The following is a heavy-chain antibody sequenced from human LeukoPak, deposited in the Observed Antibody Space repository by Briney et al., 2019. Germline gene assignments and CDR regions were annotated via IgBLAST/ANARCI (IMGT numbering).Heavy chain of an antibody. D-gene: IGHD3-10*01. V-gene: IGHV3-30*04. CDR1: GFTFSSYA. J-gene: IGHJ4*02. CDR3: ARDLYYYGSELPYYFDY. Sequence: PGGSLRLSCAASGFTFSSYAMHWVRQAPGKGLEWGAVISYDGSNKYYADSVKGRFTISRDNSKNTLYLQMNSLRAEDTAVYYCARDLYYYGSELPYYFDYWGQGTLVTVSS. CDR2: ISYDGSNK.